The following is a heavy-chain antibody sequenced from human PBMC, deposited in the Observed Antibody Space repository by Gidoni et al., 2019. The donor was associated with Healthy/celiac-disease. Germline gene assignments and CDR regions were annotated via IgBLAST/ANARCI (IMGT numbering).Heavy chain of an antibody. V-gene: IGHV1-18*01. D-gene: IGHD3-3*01. CDR2: ISAYNGNT. CDR3: ARRRAIFGVAYDAFDI. J-gene: IGHJ3*02. Sequence: QVQLVQSGAEVKKPGASVKVSCTPSGYTFTSYGISWVRQAPGQGLEWMGWISAYNGNTNYAQKLQGRVTMTTDTSTSTAYMELRSLRSDDTAVYYCARRRAIFGVAYDAFDIWGQGTMVTVSS. CDR1: GYTFTSYG.